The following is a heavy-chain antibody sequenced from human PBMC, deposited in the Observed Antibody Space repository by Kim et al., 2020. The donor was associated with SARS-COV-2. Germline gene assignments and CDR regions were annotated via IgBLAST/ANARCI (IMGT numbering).Heavy chain of an antibody. Sequence: RFTISRDNAKNSLYLQMNSLRAEDTAVYYCATGGYCSSTSCYAGDNWFDPWGQGTLVTVSS. CDR3: ATGGYCSSTSCYAGDNWFDP. D-gene: IGHD2-2*01. J-gene: IGHJ5*02. V-gene: IGHV3-11*06.